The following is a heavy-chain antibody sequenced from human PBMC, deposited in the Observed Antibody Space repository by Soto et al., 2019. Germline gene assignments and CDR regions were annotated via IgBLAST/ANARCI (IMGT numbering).Heavy chain of an antibody. J-gene: IGHJ4*02. V-gene: IGHV3-23*01. D-gene: IGHD3-9*01. CDR2: ISGSGGST. CDR3: ARDKDWAFDY. CDR1: GFTFSIYA. Sequence: PGGSLRLSCAASGFTFSIYAMSWVRQAPGKGLEWVSAISGSGGSTYYADSVKGRFTISRDNAKNSLFLLLNSLRAEDTAVYYCARDKDWAFDYWGQGT.